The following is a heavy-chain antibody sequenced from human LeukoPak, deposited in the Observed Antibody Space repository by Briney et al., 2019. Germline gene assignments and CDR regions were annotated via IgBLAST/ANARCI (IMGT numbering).Heavy chain of an antibody. V-gene: IGHV3-21*01. J-gene: IGHJ4*02. CDR3: ARDWSVSGIFGVEIDY. Sequence: GGSLRLSCAASGFTFSSYSMNWVRQAPGKGLEWVSSISSSSSYIYYADSVKGRFTISRDNPKHSLYLQMNSLRAEDTAVYYWARDWSVSGIFGVEIDYWGQGTLVTVSS. CDR2: ISSSSSYI. D-gene: IGHD3-3*01. CDR1: GFTFSSYS.